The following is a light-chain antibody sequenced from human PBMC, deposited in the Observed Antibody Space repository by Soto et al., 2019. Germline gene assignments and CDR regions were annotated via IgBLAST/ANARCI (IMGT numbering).Light chain of an antibody. V-gene: IGKV3-11*01. CDR1: QSVSSY. J-gene: IGKJ5*01. CDR3: QQRSNWPPRIT. Sequence: EIVLTQSPATLSLSPGEIATLSCSASQSVSSYLAWYQQKPGQAPRLLIYDASNRATGIPARFSGSGSGTDFTLTVSSLEPEDFAVYYCQQRSNWPPRITFGQGTRLEIK. CDR2: DAS.